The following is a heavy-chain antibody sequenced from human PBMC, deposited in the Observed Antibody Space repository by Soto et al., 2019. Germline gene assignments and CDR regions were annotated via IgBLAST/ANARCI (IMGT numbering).Heavy chain of an antibody. J-gene: IGHJ6*03. CDR1: GGSISSSSYY. CDR2: IYYSGST. D-gene: IGHD4-4*01. V-gene: IGHV4-39*01. CDR3: ARHAVTTSYYYYYYMDV. Sequence: SETLSLTCTVSGGSISSSSYYWGWIRQPPGKGLEWIGSIYYSGSTYYNPSLKSRVTISVDTSKNQFSLKLSSVTAADTAVYYCARHAVTTSYYYYYYMDVWGKGTTVTVSS.